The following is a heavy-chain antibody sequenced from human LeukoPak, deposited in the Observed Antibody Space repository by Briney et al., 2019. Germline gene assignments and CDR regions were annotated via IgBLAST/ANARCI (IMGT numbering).Heavy chain of an antibody. CDR3: AREWGRRDFWSGYYYFDY. CDR1: GGSISSYH. V-gene: IGHV4-4*07. Sequence: SETLSLTCTVSGGSISSYHWSWIRQPAGKGLEWIGRIYTSGSTNYNPSLKSRVTMSVDTSKNQFSLKLSSVTAADTAVYYCAREWGRRDFWSGYYYFDYWGQGTLVAVSS. J-gene: IGHJ4*02. CDR2: IYTSGST. D-gene: IGHD3-3*01.